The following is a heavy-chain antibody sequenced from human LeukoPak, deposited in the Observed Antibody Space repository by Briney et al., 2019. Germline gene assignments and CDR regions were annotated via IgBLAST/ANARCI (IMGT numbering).Heavy chain of an antibody. D-gene: IGHD3-16*02. V-gene: IGHV3-23*01. CDR3: AKAGPTTPKIVIKDRVDAFDI. CDR2: ISGSGGST. Sequence: PGGSLRLSCAASGFTFSSYAMSWVRQAPGKGLEWVSAISGSGGSTYYADSVKGRFTISRDNSKNTLYLQMNSLRAEDTAVYYCAKAGPTTPKIVIKDRVDAFDIWGQGTMVTVSS. CDR1: GFTFSSYA. J-gene: IGHJ3*02.